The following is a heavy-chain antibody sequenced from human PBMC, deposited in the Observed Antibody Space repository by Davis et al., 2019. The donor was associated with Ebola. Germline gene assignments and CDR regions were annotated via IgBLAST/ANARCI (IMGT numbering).Heavy chain of an antibody. V-gene: IGHV3-9*01. CDR3: AKDHLRFRDYYGMDV. CDR1: GFTFSSYG. Sequence: SLKISCAASGFTFSSYGMHWVRQAPGKGLEWVSGISWNSGSIGYADSVKGRFTISRDNAKNSLYLQMNSLRAEDTALYYCAKDHLRFRDYYGMDVWGQGTTVTVSS. J-gene: IGHJ6*02. D-gene: IGHD3-3*01. CDR2: ISWNSGSI.